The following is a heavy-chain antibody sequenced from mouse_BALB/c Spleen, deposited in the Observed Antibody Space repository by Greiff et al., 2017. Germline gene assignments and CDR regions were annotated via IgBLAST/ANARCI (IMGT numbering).Heavy chain of an antibody. Sequence: EVQLQESGPELVKPGASVKMSCKASGYTFTDYVISWVKQRTGQGLEWIGEINPSTGGTSYNQKFKGKATLTVDKSSSTAYMQLKSLTSEESAVYYCTSYYYGSSYEAWVAYWGQGTLVTVSA. CDR3: TSYYYGSSYEAWVAY. CDR2: INPSTGGT. CDR1: GYTFTDYV. J-gene: IGHJ3*01. D-gene: IGHD1-1*01. V-gene: IGHV1-42*01.